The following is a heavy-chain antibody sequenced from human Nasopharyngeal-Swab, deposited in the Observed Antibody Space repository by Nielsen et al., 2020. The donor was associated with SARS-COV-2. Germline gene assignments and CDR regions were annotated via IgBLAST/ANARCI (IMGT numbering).Heavy chain of an antibody. CDR3: ARDGTTAHDYYYYMDV. D-gene: IGHD4-17*01. V-gene: IGHV3-48*04. J-gene: IGHJ6*03. Sequence: GGSLRLSCVASGFTLSAYTMNWVRQAPGKGLEWLSYISYTSSTIYYADSVKGRFTISRDNAKNSLYLQMNSLRAEDTAVYYCARDGTTAHDYYYYMDVWGKGTTVTVSS. CDR1: GFTLSAYT. CDR2: ISYTSSTI.